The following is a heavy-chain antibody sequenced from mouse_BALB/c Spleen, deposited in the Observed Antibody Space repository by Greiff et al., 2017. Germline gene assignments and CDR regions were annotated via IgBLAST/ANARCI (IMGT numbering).Heavy chain of an antibody. Sequence: EVKLMESGGGLVQPGGSLRLSCATSGFTFTDYYMSWVRQPPGMALEWLGFIRNKANGYTTEYSASVKGRFTISRDNSQSILYLQMNTLRAEDSATYYCARDIGSSYALAWFAYWGQGTLVTVSA. V-gene: IGHV7-3*02. CDR3: ARDIGSSYALAWFAY. CDR1: GFTFTDYY. CDR2: IRNKANGYTT. J-gene: IGHJ3*01. D-gene: IGHD1-1*01.